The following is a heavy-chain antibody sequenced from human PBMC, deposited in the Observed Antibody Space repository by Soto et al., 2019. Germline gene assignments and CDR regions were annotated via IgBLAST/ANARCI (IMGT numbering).Heavy chain of an antibody. CDR1: VDCISLEF. CDR2: VSPSGST. D-gene: IGHD3-22*01. Sequence: PSETLCVTCTLGVDCISLEFWIWIRQPAGKGLDLIGHVSPSGSTKYNPSLKSRVNLSLDMSKNQFFLRLSSVTAADTAVYYCARELFYYDRSGYYRATNYFDLWGQGTMFTVSS. V-gene: IGHV4-4*07. J-gene: IGHJ4*02. CDR3: ARELFYYDRSGYYRATNYFDL.